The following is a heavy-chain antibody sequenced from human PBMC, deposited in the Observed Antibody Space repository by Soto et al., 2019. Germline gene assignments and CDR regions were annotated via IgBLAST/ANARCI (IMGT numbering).Heavy chain of an antibody. CDR3: AREGHPLNWFDP. J-gene: IGHJ5*02. CDR1: GFTFSSYS. Sequence: EVQLVESGGGLVQPGGYLRLSCAASGFTFSSYSMNWVRQAPGKGLEWVSYINSTSSTIYYADSVKGRFTISRDNAKNSLYLQMNSLRAEDTAVYYCAREGHPLNWFDPWGQGTLVTVSS. CDR2: INSTSSTI. V-gene: IGHV3-48*01.